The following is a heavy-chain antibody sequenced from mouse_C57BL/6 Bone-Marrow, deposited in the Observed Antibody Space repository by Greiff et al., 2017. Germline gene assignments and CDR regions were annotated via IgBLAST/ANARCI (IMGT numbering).Heavy chain of an antibody. V-gene: IGHV14-4*01. D-gene: IGHD1-1*01. CDR3: TTFCVRSYRRYFDF. J-gene: IGHJ1*03. Sequence: VQLQQSGAELVRPGASVKLSCTASGFNIKDDYMHWVKQRPEQGLEWIGWIDPENGDTEYASKFQGKATITADTSSNTAYLQLHSLTTEDTAVDCCTTFCVRSYRRYFDFWGTGTTVTVSS. CDR2: IDPENGDT. CDR1: GFNIKDDY.